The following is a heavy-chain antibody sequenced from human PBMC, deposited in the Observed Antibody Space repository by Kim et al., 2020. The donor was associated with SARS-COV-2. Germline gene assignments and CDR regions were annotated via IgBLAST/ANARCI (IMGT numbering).Heavy chain of an antibody. D-gene: IGHD4-17*01. CDR2: IIPIFGTA. Sequence: SVKVSCKAYGGTFSSYAISWVRQAPGQGLEWMGGIIPIFGTANYAQKFQGRVTITADESTSTAYMELSSLRSEDTAVYYCARADHPFGSYGDYCYWGQGTLVTVSS. V-gene: IGHV1-69*13. J-gene: IGHJ4*02. CDR1: GGTFSSYA. CDR3: ARADHPFGSYGDYCY.